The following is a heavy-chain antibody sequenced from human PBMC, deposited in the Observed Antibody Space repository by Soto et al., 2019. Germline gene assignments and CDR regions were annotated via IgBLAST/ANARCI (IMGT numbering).Heavy chain of an antibody. Sequence: PGESLKISCKGSGYSFPIYWIGWVRQMPGKGLEWMGFIYPHDSDTRYSPSFQGQVTISADKSISTAYLQWGSLKASDTAMYYCARCYCCGSSSQHFDAFDIWGQGTMFTAS. CDR3: ARCYCCGSSSQHFDAFDI. CDR1: GYSFPIYW. V-gene: IGHV5-51*01. D-gene: IGHD2-15*01. J-gene: IGHJ3*02. CDR2: IYPHDSDT.